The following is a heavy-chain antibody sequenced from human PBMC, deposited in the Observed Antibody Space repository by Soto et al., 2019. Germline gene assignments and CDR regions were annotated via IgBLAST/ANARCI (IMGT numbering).Heavy chain of an antibody. Sequence: GGSLRLSCAASGFTFIAYGIHWVRQAPGKGLEWVAVISHDGSNTNYADSVKGRFTFSRDNSKDTVYLQMNSLRAEDTAVYYCAHSGPSIVVVKKGYRFDPWGQGTLVTVSS. J-gene: IGHJ5*02. CDR1: GFTFIAYG. D-gene: IGHD3-22*01. CDR3: AHSGPSIVVVKKGYRFDP. V-gene: IGHV3-30*03. CDR2: ISHDGSNT.